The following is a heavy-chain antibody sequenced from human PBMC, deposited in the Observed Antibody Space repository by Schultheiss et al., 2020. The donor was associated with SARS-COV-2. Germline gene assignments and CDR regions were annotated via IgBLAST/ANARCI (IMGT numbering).Heavy chain of an antibody. CDR1: GYTFTGYY. J-gene: IGHJ4*02. D-gene: IGHD2-15*01. CDR2: IIPIFGTA. CDR3: ASEHCSGGSCFIF. Sequence: SVKVSCKASGYTFTGYYMHWVRQAPGQGLEWMGGIIPIFGTANYAQKFQGRVTITADKSTSTAYMELSSLRSEDTAVYYCASEHCSGGSCFIFWGQGTLVTVSS. V-gene: IGHV1-69*06.